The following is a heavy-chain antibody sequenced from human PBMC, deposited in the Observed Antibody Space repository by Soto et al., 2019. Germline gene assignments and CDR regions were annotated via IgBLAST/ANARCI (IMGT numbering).Heavy chain of an antibody. D-gene: IGHD6-6*01. Sequence: PGGSLRLSCAASGFTFSSYGMHWVRQAPGKGLEWVAVISYDGSNKYYADSVKGRFTISRDNSKNTLYLQMNSLRAEDTAVYYCAKIIAARAYYYYYGMDVWGQGTTVT. CDR3: AKIIAARAYYYYYGMDV. CDR1: GFTFSSYG. V-gene: IGHV3-30*18. J-gene: IGHJ6*02. CDR2: ISYDGSNK.